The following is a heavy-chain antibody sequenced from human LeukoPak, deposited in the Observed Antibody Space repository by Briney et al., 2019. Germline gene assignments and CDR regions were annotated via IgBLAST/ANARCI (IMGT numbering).Heavy chain of an antibody. V-gene: IGHV4-59*08. CDR2: IYYSGST. D-gene: IGHD6-6*01. CDR1: GGSISSYY. CDR3: ARHWSSSGGDFDY. Sequence: SETLSPTCTVSGGSISSYYWSWIRQPPGKGLEWIGYIYYSGSTKYNPPLKSRVTISVDTSKNQFSLKLSSVTAADTAVYYCARHWSSSGGDFDYWGQGTLVTVSS. J-gene: IGHJ4*02.